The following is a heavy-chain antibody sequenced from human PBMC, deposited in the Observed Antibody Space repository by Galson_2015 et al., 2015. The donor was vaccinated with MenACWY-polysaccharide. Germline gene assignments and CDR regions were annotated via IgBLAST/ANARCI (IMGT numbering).Heavy chain of an antibody. CDR2: IHDSGST. J-gene: IGHJ4*02. CDR3: ARGVYCGGACYSGIDS. D-gene: IGHD2-21*02. V-gene: IGHV4-31*03. Sequence: LSLTCTVSRGSITTGGYYWTWVRQHPGKGLEWMEYIHDSGSTYYNPSLKSRLTISPDTSKNQFYLDLSSVTAADTAVYYCARGVYCGGACYSGIDSWGQGTLVTVSS. CDR1: RGSITTGGYY.